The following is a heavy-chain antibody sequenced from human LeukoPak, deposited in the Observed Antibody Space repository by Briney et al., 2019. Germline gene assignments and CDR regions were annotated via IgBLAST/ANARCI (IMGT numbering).Heavy chain of an antibody. J-gene: IGHJ4*02. CDR1: GFTFSSYS. D-gene: IGHD2-15*01. CDR3: ARELLDCSGGSCYYSPGDY. V-gene: IGHV3-21*01. CDR2: ISSSSSYI. Sequence: PGGSLRLSCAASGFTFSSYSMNWVRQAPGKGLEWVSSISSSSSYIYYADSVKGRFTISRDNAKNSLYLQMNSLRAEDTAVYYCARELLDCSGGSCYYSPGDYWGQGTLVTVSS.